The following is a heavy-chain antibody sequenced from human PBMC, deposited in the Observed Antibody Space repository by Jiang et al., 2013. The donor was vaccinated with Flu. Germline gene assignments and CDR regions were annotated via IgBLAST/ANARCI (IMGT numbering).Heavy chain of an antibody. Sequence: QGLEWMGGIIPIFGTANYAQKFQGRVTITADESTSTAYMELSSLRSEDTAVYYCHYGSGSESIDYWGQGTLVTVSS. CDR2: IIPIFGTA. CDR3: HYGSGSESIDY. D-gene: IGHD3-10*01. J-gene: IGHJ4*02. V-gene: IGHV1-69*01.